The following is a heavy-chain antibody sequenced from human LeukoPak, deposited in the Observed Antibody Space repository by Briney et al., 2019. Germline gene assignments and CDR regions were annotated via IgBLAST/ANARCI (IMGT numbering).Heavy chain of an antibody. CDR3: ARSGRGYYDSLDH. CDR1: GFTFISHG. CDR2: IWYDGSNK. D-gene: IGHD3-22*01. Sequence: GGSLRLSCEASGFTFISHGMYWVRQAPGKGLEWVALIWYDGSNKYYADSVKGRFTISRDNPNNTLYLQMNSLRAEDTAVYYCARSGRGYYDSLDHWGQGDLVTVSS. V-gene: IGHV3-33*07. J-gene: IGHJ4*02.